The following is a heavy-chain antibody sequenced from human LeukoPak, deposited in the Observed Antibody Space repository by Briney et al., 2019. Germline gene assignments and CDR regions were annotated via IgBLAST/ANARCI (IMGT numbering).Heavy chain of an antibody. D-gene: IGHD3-22*01. Sequence: PSETLSLTCAVYGGSFSGYYWSWIRQPPGKGLEWIGEINHSGSTNYNPSLKSRVTISVDTSKNQFSLKLSSVTAADTAVYYCASFPTYYYDSSGYYRHLAGGFDPWGQGTLVTVPS. J-gene: IGHJ5*02. CDR1: GGSFSGYY. CDR3: ASFPTYYYDSSGYYRHLAGGFDP. V-gene: IGHV4-34*01. CDR2: INHSGST.